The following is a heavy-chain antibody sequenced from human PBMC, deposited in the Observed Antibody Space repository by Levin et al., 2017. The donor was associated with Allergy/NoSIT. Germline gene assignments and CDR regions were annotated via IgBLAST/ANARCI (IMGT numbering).Heavy chain of an antibody. CDR1: GYSFTSYW. CDR3: ARLDCSSTTCFHYYYYAMDV. D-gene: IGHD2-2*01. J-gene: IGHJ6*02. Sequence: GGSLRLSCQGSGYSFTSYWIGWVRQMPGKGLEWMGIIYPADSNTRYSPSFQGQVTISADKSITTAYLQWSSLKASDTAMYYCARLDCSSTTCFHYYYYAMDVWGQGTTVTVSS. V-gene: IGHV5-51*01. CDR2: IYPADSNT.